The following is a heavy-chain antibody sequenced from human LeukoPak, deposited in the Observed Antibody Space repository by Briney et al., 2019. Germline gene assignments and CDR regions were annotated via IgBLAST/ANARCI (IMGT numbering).Heavy chain of an antibody. CDR2: INHSGST. CDR1: GGSFSGYY. J-gene: IGHJ4*02. V-gene: IGHV4-34*01. Sequence: KASETLSLTCAVYGGSFSGYYWSWIRQPPGKGLEWIGEINHSGSTNYNPSLKSRVTISVDTSKNQFPLKLSSVTAADTAVYYCARHGEAAGIDYWGQGTLVTVSS. D-gene: IGHD6-13*01. CDR3: ARHGEAAGIDY.